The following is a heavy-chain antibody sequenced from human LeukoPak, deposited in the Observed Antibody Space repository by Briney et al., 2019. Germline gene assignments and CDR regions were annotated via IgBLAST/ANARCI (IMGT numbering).Heavy chain of an antibody. V-gene: IGHV4-59*01. CDR1: GGSISSYY. J-gene: IGHJ4*02. D-gene: IGHD2-21*02. CDR3: ARYVVVTAYFDY. CDR2: IYYSGST. Sequence: NPSETLSLTYTVSGGSISSYYWSWIRQPPGKGLEWIGYIYYSGSTNYNPSLKSRVTISVDTSKNQFSLKLSSVTAADTAVYYCARYVVVTAYFDYWGQGTLVTVSS.